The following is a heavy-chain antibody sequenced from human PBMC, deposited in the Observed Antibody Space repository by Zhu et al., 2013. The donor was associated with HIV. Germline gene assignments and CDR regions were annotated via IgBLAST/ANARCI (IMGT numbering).Heavy chain of an antibody. Sequence: QVQLVQSGAEVKKPGASVKVSCKASGYTFTSYGISWVRQAPGQGLEWMGWISAYNGNTNYAQKLQGRVTMTTDTSTSTAYMELRSLRSDDTAVYYCARDPQTDIVVVPAAMDHYYYGMDVWGQGTTVTVSS. CDR1: GYTFTSYG. J-gene: IGHJ6*02. D-gene: IGHD2-2*01. CDR2: ISAYNGNT. V-gene: IGHV1-18*04. CDR3: ARDPQTDIVVVPAAMDHYYYGMDV.